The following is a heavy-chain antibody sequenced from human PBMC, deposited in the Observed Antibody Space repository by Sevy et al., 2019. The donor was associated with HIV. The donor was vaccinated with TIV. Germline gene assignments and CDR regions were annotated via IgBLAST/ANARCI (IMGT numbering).Heavy chain of an antibody. Sequence: SETPSLTCTVSGGSISSSSYYWGWIRQPPGKGLEWIGSIYDSGSTYYNPSLKSRVTISVDTSKNQFSLKLSSVTAADTAVYYCARHISDSGSYYAYYYYYYMDVWGKGTTVTVSS. D-gene: IGHD1-26*01. CDR3: ARHISDSGSYYAYYYYYYMDV. V-gene: IGHV4-39*01. J-gene: IGHJ6*03. CDR1: GGSISSSSYY. CDR2: IYDSGST.